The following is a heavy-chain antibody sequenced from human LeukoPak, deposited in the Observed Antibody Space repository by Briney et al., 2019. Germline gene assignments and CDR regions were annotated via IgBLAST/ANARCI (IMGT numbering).Heavy chain of an antibody. Sequence: GGSLRLSCAASGFTFSSYSMNWVRQAPGKGPEWVSSISSTSSYIYYADSVKGRFTMSRDNAKNSLYLQMNSLRAEDTAVYYCARVGTVITFPPDYWGQGTSVTVSS. V-gene: IGHV3-21*01. CDR3: ARVGTVITFPPDY. CDR1: GFTFSSYS. CDR2: ISSTSSYI. D-gene: IGHD3-16*01. J-gene: IGHJ4*02.